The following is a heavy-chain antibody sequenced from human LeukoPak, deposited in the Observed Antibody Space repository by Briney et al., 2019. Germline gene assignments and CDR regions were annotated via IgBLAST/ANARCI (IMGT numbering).Heavy chain of an antibody. CDR2: ISYDGSNK. D-gene: IGHD3-10*01. V-gene: IGHV3-30*18. Sequence: PGRSLRLSCAASGFTFSSYGMHWVRQAPGKGLEWVAVISYDGSNKYYADSVKGRFTISRDNSKNTLYLQMNSLRAEDTAVYYCAKDPWFEEPQFYYYYYYGMDVWGKGTTVTVSS. CDR3: AKDPWFEEPQFYYYYYYGMDV. J-gene: IGHJ6*04. CDR1: GFTFSSYG.